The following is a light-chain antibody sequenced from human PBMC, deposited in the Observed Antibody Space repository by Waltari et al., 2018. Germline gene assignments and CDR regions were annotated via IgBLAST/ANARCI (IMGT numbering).Light chain of an antibody. J-gene: IGLJ1*01. CDR3: SSYTSSSTLLYV. V-gene: IGLV2-14*01. CDR1: SRDVGGYNS. CDR2: EVS. Sequence: QSALTQPASVSGSPGQSITISCTGTSRDVGGYNSASWYQQHPGKAPKLMIYEVSSRPSGVSNRFSGSKSGNTASLTISGLQAEDEADYYCSSYTSSSTLLYVFGTGTKVTVL.